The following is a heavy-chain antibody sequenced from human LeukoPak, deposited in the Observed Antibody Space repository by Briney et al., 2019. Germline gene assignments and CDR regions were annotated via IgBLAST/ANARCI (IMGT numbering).Heavy chain of an antibody. V-gene: IGHV3-30*18. J-gene: IGHJ4*02. CDR3: AKVGIGSRDGYFDY. CDR1: GFTFSSYG. Sequence: GRSLRLSCAASGFTFSSYGMLWVRQAPGKGLEWVAVISKDGGNNKYHTDSVKGRFTISRDNSMNTLYLQMNSLRAEDTAVYYCAKVGIGSRDGYFDYWGQGTLVTVSS. D-gene: IGHD6-13*01. CDR2: ISKDGGNNK.